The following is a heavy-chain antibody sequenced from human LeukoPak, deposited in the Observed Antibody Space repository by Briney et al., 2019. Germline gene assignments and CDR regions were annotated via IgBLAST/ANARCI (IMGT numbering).Heavy chain of an antibody. CDR3: AKLQVLADSFDY. CDR1: GFTFSSYA. J-gene: IGHJ4*02. CDR2: SGVSGGST. Sequence: PGGSLRLSCAASGFTFSSYAMSWARQPPGKGLEWVSSSGVSGGSTYYADSVRGRFTVSRDSSKNTLYLQMNSLRAEDTATYYCAKLQVLADSFDYWGQGALVTVSS. D-gene: IGHD2-8*02. V-gene: IGHV3-23*01.